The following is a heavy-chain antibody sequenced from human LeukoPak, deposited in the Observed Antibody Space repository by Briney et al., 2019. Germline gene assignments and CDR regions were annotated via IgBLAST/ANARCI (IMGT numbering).Heavy chain of an antibody. CDR2: ISYDGNNQ. D-gene: IGHD2-2*01. CDR3: ARGYCSSTSCSRMDV. J-gene: IGHJ6*02. V-gene: IGHV3-30-3*01. CDR1: GFTFSSYA. Sequence: PGRSLRLSCAASGFTFSSYAIHWVRQAPGKGLEWVALISYDGNNQYYADSVTGRFTISRDNSKNTLYLQMNSLRAEDTAVYYCARGYCSSTSCSRMDVWGQGTTVTVSS.